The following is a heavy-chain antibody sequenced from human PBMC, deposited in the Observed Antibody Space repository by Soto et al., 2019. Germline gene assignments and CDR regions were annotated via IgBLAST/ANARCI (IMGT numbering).Heavy chain of an antibody. D-gene: IGHD4-17*01. J-gene: IGHJ4*02. CDR2: ISGSGGST. V-gene: IGHV3-23*01. CDR1: GFTFSNDC. Sequence: PGGSLRLSCAASGFTFSNDCINWVRQAPGKGLEWVSAISGSGGSTYYADSVKGRFTISRDNSKNTLYLQMNSLRAEDTAVYYCAKDGDYGDSYYFDYWGQGTLVTVSS. CDR3: AKDGDYGDSYYFDY.